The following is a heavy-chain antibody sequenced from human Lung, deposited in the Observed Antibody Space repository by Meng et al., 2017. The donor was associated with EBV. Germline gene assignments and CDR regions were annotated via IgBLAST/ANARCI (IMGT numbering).Heavy chain of an antibody. D-gene: IGHD3-22*01. Sequence: QVQLQQVGPGLVKPSQTLSLTCAVSGGSISSGGYYWSWIRQPPGKGLEWIGYIYYSGSTYYNPSLKSRVTISVDTSKNQFSLKLSSVTAADTAVYYCARVYYDSSGYSHSYNWFDPWGQGTLVTVSS. J-gene: IGHJ5*02. CDR1: GGSISSGGYY. CDR2: IYYSGST. CDR3: ARVYYDSSGYSHSYNWFDP. V-gene: IGHV4-30-4*01.